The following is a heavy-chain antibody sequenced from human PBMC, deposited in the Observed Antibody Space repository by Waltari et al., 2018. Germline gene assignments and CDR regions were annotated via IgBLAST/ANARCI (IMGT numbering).Heavy chain of an antibody. J-gene: IGHJ4*02. CDR2: IRSKPYGEKT. Sequence: EGQLVESGGGLVQPGRSLRLSCKGSGFTFSDYDLSWVRQAPGKGLEWVAFIRSKPYGEKTEYAASVRGRFTISRDDSENFAYLEMNSLKSEDTALYYCTSGRWLANFDDWGQGALVTVSS. D-gene: IGHD6-19*01. V-gene: IGHV3-49*04. CDR3: TSGRWLANFDD. CDR1: GFTFSDYD.